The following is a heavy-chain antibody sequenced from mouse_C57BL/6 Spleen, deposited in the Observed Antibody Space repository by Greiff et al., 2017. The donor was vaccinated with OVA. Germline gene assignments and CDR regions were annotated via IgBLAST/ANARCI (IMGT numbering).Heavy chain of an antibody. CDR2: INPGSGGT. J-gene: IGHJ2*01. V-gene: IGHV1-54*01. Sequence: QVQLQQSGAELVRPGTSVKVSCKASGYAFTNYLIEWVKQRSGQGLEWIGVINPGSGGTNYNEKFKGKATLTADKSSSTAYMQLSSLTSEDSAVYFCARGREKNDWGQGTTLTVSS. CDR1: GYAFTNYL. CDR3: ARGREKND.